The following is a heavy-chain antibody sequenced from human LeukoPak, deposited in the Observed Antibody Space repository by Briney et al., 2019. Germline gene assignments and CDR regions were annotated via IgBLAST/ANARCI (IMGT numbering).Heavy chain of an antibody. CDR3: TRDHCSYINCYEDYYYGMDV. V-gene: IGHV1-2*02. D-gene: IGHD2-2*01. CDR2: INPDTGAT. CDR1: GYTFTGYY. Sequence: RASVTVSCKASGYTFTGYYMHWVRQAPGQGLEWMGWINPDTGATDIAQKFQGRVTMTRDTSISAAYMELSRLRSDDTAVYYCTRDHCSYINCYEDYYYGMDVWGQGTTVTVSS. J-gene: IGHJ6*02.